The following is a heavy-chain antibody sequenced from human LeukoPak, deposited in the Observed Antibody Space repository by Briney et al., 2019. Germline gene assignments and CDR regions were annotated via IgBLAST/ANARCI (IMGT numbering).Heavy chain of an antibody. D-gene: IGHD3-22*01. Sequence: SETLSLTCTVSGGSISSHDWGWIRQPPGKGLEWIGYIYDSGSTTYNPSLKSRVTILVDTSKDQVSLKLSSGTAADTAVYYCARGRRGRYYDISRYNYFDYWGQGTLVSVSS. J-gene: IGHJ4*02. CDR2: IYDSGST. CDR1: GGSISSHD. CDR3: ARGRRGRYYDISRYNYFDY. V-gene: IGHV4-59*11.